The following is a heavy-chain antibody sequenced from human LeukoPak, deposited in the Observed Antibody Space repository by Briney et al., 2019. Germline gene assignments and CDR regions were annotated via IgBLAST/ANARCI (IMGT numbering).Heavy chain of an antibody. CDR2: ISGSGGST. CDR3: AKGVESYDSSGLFDY. CDR1: GFTLSSYA. V-gene: IGHV3-23*01. Sequence: GGSLRLSCAASGFTLSSYAMSWVRQAPGKGLEWVSAISGSGGSTYYADSVKGRFTISRDNSKNTLYLQMNSLRAEDTAVYYCAKGVESYDSSGLFDYWGQGTLVTVSS. J-gene: IGHJ4*02. D-gene: IGHD3-22*01.